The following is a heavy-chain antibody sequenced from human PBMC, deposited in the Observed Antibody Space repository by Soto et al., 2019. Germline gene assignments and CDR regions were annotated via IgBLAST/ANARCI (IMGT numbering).Heavy chain of an antibody. CDR2: FDPEDGET. J-gene: IGHJ1*01. V-gene: IGHV1-24*01. CDR3: ATDWLTPVFSAPFQH. CDR1: GYTLTELS. D-gene: IGHD1-20*01. Sequence: SVKVSCKVSGYTLTELSMHWVRQAPGKGLEWMGGFDPEDGETIYAQKFQGRVTMTEDTSTDTAYMELSSLRSEDTAVYYCATDWLTPVFSAPFQHSGQRTRVTVSS.